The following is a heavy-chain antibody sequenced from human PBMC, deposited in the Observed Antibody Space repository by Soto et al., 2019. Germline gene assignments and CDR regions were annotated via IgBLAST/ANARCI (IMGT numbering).Heavy chain of an antibody. CDR1: GFTFSSYA. CDR2: ISGSGGST. Sequence: EVQLLESGGGLVQPGGSLRLSCAASGFTFSSYAMSWVRQAPGKGLEWVSAISGSGGSTYYADSVKGRFTISRDNSKNTLYLQMNSLRAEETAVYYCAKNRASSRWYDWGDAFDIWGQGTMVTVSS. J-gene: IGHJ3*02. V-gene: IGHV3-23*01. D-gene: IGHD6-13*01. CDR3: AKNRASSRWYDWGDAFDI.